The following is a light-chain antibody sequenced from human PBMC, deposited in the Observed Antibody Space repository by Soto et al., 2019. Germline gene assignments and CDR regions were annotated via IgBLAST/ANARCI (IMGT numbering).Light chain of an antibody. CDR3: QRANNCPIT. CDR1: QGISSW. CDR2: ATS. V-gene: IGKV1-12*01. J-gene: IGKJ5*01. Sequence: DIQMTQSPSSLSASVGDRVTITCRASQGISSWLAWYQQKPGKAPKLLIYATSSLHTGVPSGFSGSGSGTDFTLTISSLQPEDSATYYCQRANNCPITFGQGTRLEIK.